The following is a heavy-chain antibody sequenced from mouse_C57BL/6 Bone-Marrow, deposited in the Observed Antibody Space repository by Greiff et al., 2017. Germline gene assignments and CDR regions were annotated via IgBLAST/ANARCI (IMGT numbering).Heavy chain of an antibody. CDR1: EYEFPSHD. CDR3: ARGWVKDAMDY. D-gene: IGHD1-1*02. CDR2: INSDGGSP. J-gene: IGHJ4*01. V-gene: IGHV5-2*01. Sequence: EVQLQESGGGLVQPGESLKLSCEANEYEFPSHDMSWVRKTPEKRLELVAAINSDGGSPYYPDTMERRFIISRDKPKQTLYLQLSSQMSEDTAFYYCARGWVKDAMDYWGQGTSVTVSS.